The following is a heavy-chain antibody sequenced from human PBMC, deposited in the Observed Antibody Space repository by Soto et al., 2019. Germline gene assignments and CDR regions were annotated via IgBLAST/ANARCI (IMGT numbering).Heavy chain of an antibody. D-gene: IGHD2-2*01. CDR2: ISYSGST. J-gene: IGHJ6*03. CDR3: ARTYVTDVVVVPASKDYMDV. CDR1: GGSISSSSSS. Sequence: SETLSLTCTVSGGSISSSSSSWGWIRQPPGKGLEWLGIISYSGSTYYSPSLKSRVTISVDASKNLFSLKLSSVTAADTAVYYCARTYVTDVVVVPASKDYMDVWGKATTVTVSS. V-gene: IGHV4-39*01.